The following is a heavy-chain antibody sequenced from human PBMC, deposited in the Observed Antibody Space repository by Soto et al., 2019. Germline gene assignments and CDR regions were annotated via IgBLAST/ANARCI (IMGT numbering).Heavy chain of an antibody. CDR3: ARGRYCLTGRCFPNWFDS. Sequence: LSLTCSVSGDSISTVDYFWAWIRQPPGQALEYIGYIYKSTTTYYNPPFESRVAISLDTSKSQFSLTVTSVTAADTAVYFCARGRYCLTGRCFPNWFDSWGQGTLVTVSS. CDR2: IYKSTTT. J-gene: IGHJ5*01. D-gene: IGHD2-15*01. V-gene: IGHV4-30-4*01. CDR1: GDSISTVDYF.